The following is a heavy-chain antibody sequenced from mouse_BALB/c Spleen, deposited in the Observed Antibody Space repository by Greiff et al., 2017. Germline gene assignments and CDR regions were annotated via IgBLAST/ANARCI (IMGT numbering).Heavy chain of an antibody. J-gene: IGHJ3*01. CDR1: GFNIKDTY. D-gene: IGHD2-2*01. V-gene: IGHV14-3*02. CDR2: IDPANGNT. CDR3: ATQWSRRATWFAY. Sequence: EVQLQQSGAELVKPGASVKLSCTASGFNIKDTYMHWVKQRPEQGLEWIGRIDPANGNTKYDPKFQGKATITADTSSNTAYLQLSSLTSEDTAVYYCATQWSRRATWFAYWGQGTLVTVSA.